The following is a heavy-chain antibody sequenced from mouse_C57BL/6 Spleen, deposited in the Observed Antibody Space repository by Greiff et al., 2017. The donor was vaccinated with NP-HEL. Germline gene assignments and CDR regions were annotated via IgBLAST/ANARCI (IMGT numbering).Heavy chain of an antibody. D-gene: IGHD3-1*01. J-gene: IGHJ4*01. CDR2: INYDGSST. Sequence: EVHLVESEGGLVQPGSSMKLSCTASGFTFSDYYMAWVRQVPEKGLEWVANINYDGSSTYYLDSLKSRFIISRDNAKNILYLQMSSLKSEDTATYYCARDGLFYAMDYWGQGTSVTVSS. CDR3: ARDGLFYAMDY. V-gene: IGHV5-16*01. CDR1: GFTFSDYY.